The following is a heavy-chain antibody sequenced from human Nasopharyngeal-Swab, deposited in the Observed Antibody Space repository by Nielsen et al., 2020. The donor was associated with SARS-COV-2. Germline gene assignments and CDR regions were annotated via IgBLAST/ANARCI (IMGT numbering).Heavy chain of an antibody. CDR3: ARLWPTVTTQ. CDR1: GESLSGYY. Sequence: SQTLSLTCGVYGESLSGYYWGWIRQPPGKGLEWIGEINHTGSPKTGTTNYNPSLTSRTTISVDTTNNQVPLKQNSVTSADTALYCCARLWPTVTTQWGQGTMVTVSS. CDR2: INHTGSPKTGTT. V-gene: IGHV4-34*01. D-gene: IGHD4-17*01. J-gene: IGHJ3*01.